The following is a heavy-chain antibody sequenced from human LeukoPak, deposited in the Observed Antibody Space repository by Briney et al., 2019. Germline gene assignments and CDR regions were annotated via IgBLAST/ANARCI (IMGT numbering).Heavy chain of an antibody. D-gene: IGHD4-17*01. V-gene: IGHV3-30*18. Sequence: GRSLRLSCAASGFTFSSYGMHWVRQAPGKGLEWVAVISYDGSNKCYADSVKGRFTISRDNSKNTLYLQMNSLRAEDTAVYYRAKDGTVTPFDYWGQGTLVTVSS. CDR1: GFTFSSYG. J-gene: IGHJ4*02. CDR3: AKDGTVTPFDY. CDR2: ISYDGSNK.